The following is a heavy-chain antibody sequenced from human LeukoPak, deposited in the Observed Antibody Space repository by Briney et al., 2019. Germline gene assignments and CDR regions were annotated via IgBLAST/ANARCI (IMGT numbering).Heavy chain of an antibody. CDR1: GFTFSDYS. J-gene: IGHJ4*02. D-gene: IGHD1-1*01. CDR2: IGISSGST. V-gene: IGHV3-48*04. Sequence: GGSLRLFCAASGFTFSDYSMNWVRQAPGKGLEWISYIGISSGSTKYADSVKGRFTISGDNAKNSLYLQMNSLRVEDTAVYYCARDHNYAFDNWGQGTLVTVSS. CDR3: ARDHNYAFDN.